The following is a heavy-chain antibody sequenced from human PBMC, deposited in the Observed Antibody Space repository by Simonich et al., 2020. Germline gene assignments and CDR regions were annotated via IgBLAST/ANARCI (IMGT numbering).Heavy chain of an antibody. CDR1: GYSISSGYY. J-gene: IGHJ6*02. V-gene: IGHV4-38-2*01. CDR2: FNHNGIT. D-gene: IGHD6-13*01. CDR3: ARVGYSNYYYYGMDV. Sequence: QVQLQESGPGLVKPSETLSLTCAVSGYSISSGYYWGWIRQPPGKGLEWIGSFNHNGITYYNTSLKSRVTISVDTAKNQFSLKLSSVTAADTAVYYCARVGYSNYYYYGMDVWGQGTTVTVSS.